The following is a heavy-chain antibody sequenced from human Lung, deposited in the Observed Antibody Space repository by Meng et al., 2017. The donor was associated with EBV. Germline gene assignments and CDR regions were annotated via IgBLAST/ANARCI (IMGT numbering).Heavy chain of an antibody. CDR3: ARARRGGHYFDY. CDR1: GGSISSGGYY. CDR2: IYYSGST. Sequence: QVQLQESGPGLVKPSQTLSLTCTVSGGSISSGGYYWSWIRQHPGKGLEWIGYIYYSGSTYYNPSLKSLVTISVDTSKNQFSLKLSSMTAADTAVYYCARARRGGHYFDYWGQGTLVTVSS. J-gene: IGHJ4*02. D-gene: IGHD4-23*01. V-gene: IGHV4-31*01.